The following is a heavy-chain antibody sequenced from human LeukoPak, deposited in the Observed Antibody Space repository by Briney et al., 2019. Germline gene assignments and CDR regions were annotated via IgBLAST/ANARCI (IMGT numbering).Heavy chain of an antibody. J-gene: IGHJ6*02. Sequence: GGSLRLSCAASGFTFSSYAMHWVRQAPGKGLEWVAVISYDGSNKYYADSVKGRFTISRDNSKNTLYLQMNSLRAEDTAVYYCAREIGLTIFGVMYYYGVDVWGQGTTVTVSS. CDR3: AREIGLTIFGVMYYYGVDV. CDR1: GFTFSSYA. D-gene: IGHD3-3*01. V-gene: IGHV3-30*04. CDR2: ISYDGSNK.